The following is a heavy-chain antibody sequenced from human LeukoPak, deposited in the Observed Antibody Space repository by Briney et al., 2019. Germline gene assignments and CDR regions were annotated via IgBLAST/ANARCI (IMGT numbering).Heavy chain of an antibody. CDR1: GFTFSGSA. Sequence: GGSLRLSCAASGFTFSGSAMHWVRQASGKGLEWIGRIRSKANSHATGYAASVRGRLTISRDDSKNTAYLHMSSLKTEDTAVYYCTGGSGSYSLYWGQGTLVTVSS. CDR3: TGGSGSYSLY. CDR2: IRSKANSHAT. D-gene: IGHD3-10*01. V-gene: IGHV3-73*01. J-gene: IGHJ4*02.